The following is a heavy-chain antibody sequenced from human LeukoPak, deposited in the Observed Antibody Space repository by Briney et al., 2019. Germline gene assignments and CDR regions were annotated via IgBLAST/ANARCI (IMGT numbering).Heavy chain of an antibody. J-gene: IGHJ4*02. CDR3: TRDSSSGSYFDY. CDR1: GFTFSSYA. CDR2: ISGSGGST. D-gene: IGHD3-22*01. V-gene: IGHV3-23*01. Sequence: PGGSLRLSCAASGFTFSSYAMSWVRQAPGKGLEWVSAISGSGGSTYYADSVKGRLTISRDNSKNTLYLQMNSLRAEDTAVYYCTRDSSSGSYFDYWGQGTLVTVSS.